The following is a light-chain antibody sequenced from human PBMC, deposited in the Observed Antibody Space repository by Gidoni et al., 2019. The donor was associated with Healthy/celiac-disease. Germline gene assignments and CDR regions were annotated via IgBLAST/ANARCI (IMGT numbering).Light chain of an antibody. CDR1: PSVSSSY. V-gene: IGKV3-20*01. J-gene: IGKJ5*01. CDR2: GAS. CDR3: QQYGSSPPIT. Sequence: EIVLTQSPGTLSLSPGERATLSCRASPSVSSSYLAWYQQKPCQAPRLLIYGASSRATGIPDRFSGSGSGTDFTLTISRLEPEDFAVYYCQQYGSSPPITFGQGTRLEIK.